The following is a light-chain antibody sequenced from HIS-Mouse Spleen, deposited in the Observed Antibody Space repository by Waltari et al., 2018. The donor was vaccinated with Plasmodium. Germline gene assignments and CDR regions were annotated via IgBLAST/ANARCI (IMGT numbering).Light chain of an antibody. CDR3: QQYYSYPYT. Sequence: AIRMTQSPSSVSASTGDRFTITCRASQGIRSYLAWYQQKPGKAPKLLIYAASTLQSGVPSRFSGSGSGTDFTLTISCLQSEDFATYYCQQYYSYPYTFGQGTKLEIK. J-gene: IGKJ2*01. CDR2: AAS. CDR1: QGIRSY. V-gene: IGKV1-8*01.